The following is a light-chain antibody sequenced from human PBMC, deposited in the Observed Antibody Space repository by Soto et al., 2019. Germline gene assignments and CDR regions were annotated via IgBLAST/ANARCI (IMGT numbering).Light chain of an antibody. CDR1: QSVSSSY. Sequence: EIVLTQSPGTLSLSPGERATLSCRASQSVSSSYLAWYQQKPGQAPRLLIYGASSRATGIPDRFSGSGSGTDFTRTISTLEPEDFAVYYCQQYGSSPQTFGQGTRLEIK. CDR2: GAS. V-gene: IGKV3-20*01. CDR3: QQYGSSPQT. J-gene: IGKJ5*01.